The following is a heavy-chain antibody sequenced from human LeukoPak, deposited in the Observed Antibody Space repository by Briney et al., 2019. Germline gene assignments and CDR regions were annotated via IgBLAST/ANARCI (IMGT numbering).Heavy chain of an antibody. V-gene: IGHV1-69*04. J-gene: IGHJ4*02. D-gene: IGHD2-21*02. CDR1: GGTFSSYA. Sequence: SEKVSCKASGGTFSSYAISWVRQAPGQGLEWMGRIIPIFGIANYAQKFQGRVTITADKSTSTAYMELSSLRSEDTAVYYCAVVTSLGGFDYWGQGTLVTVSS. CDR3: AVVTSLGGFDY. CDR2: IIPIFGIA.